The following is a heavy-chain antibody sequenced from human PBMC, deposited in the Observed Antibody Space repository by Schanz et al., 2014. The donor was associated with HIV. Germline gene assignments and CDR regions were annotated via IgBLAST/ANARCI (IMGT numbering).Heavy chain of an antibody. V-gene: IGHV3-23*01. CDR2: ISGSGGST. Sequence: EVQLLESGGGLVQPGGSLRLACAASGFTFNSYAMSWVRQAPGKGLEWVSAISGSGGSTNYADSVKGRFTISRDNSKNTVYLQMNSLRAEDTAVYYCAKDIEVVVAARGFDYWGQGTLVTVSS. CDR1: GFTFNSYA. D-gene: IGHD2-15*01. CDR3: AKDIEVVVAARGFDY. J-gene: IGHJ4*02.